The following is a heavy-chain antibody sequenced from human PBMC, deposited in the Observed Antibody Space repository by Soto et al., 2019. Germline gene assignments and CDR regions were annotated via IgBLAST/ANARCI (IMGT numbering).Heavy chain of an antibody. CDR3: ARSLSTGYSYASY. J-gene: IGHJ4*02. CDR2: IKQDGSEK. V-gene: IGHV3-7*05. D-gene: IGHD5-18*01. Sequence: PGGSLRLSCAASGFTFSSYWMSWVRQAPGKGLEWVANIKQDGSEKYYVDSVKGRFTISRDNAKNSLYLQMNSLRAEDTAVYYCARSLSTGYSYASYWGQGTLVTVSS. CDR1: GFTFSSYW.